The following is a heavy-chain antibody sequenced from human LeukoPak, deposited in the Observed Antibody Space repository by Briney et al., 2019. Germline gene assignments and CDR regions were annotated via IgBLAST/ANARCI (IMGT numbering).Heavy chain of an antibody. D-gene: IGHD6-13*01. CDR2: INHSGST. Sequence: SETLSLTCAVYRGSFSGYYWSWIRQPPGKGLEWIGEINHSGSTNYNPSLKSRVTISVDTSKNQFSLKLSSVTAADTAVYYCARASPGYSSSWYVSRWFDPWGQGTLVTVSS. CDR1: RGSFSGYY. J-gene: IGHJ5*02. CDR3: ARASPGYSSSWYVSRWFDP. V-gene: IGHV4-34*01.